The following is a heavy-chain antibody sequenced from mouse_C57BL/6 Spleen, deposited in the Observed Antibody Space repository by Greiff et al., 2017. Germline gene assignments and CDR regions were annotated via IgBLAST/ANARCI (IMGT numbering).Heavy chain of an antibody. J-gene: IGHJ2*01. CDR3: ARSGIYDGYYDYFDY. D-gene: IGHD2-3*01. CDR1: GYTFTSYW. V-gene: IGHV1-55*01. Sequence: VQLQQPGAELVKPGASVKMSCKASGYTFTSYWITWVKQRPGQGLEWIGDIYPGSGSTNYNEKFKSKATLTVDTSSSTAYMQLSSLKSEDSAVYYCARSGIYDGYYDYFDYWGQGTTLTVSS. CDR2: IYPGSGST.